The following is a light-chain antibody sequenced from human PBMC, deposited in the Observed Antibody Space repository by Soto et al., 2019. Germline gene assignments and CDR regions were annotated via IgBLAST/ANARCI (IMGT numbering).Light chain of an antibody. V-gene: IGLV1-51*01. J-gene: IGLJ1*01. CDR3: GSWDSSLSAYV. CDR2: DDD. Sequence: QSVLIQPPSASGTPGQRVTISCSGSSSNIGGNSVSWYQQLPGTAPKLLIYDDDKRPSGIPDRFSGSKSGTSATLGITGFQTGDEADYYCGSWDSSLSAYVFATGTKVTVL. CDR1: SSNIGGNS.